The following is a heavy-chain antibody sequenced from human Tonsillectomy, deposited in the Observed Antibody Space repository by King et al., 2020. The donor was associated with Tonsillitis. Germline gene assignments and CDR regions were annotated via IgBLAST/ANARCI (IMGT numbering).Heavy chain of an antibody. V-gene: IGHV4-34*01. CDR3: ASDVDTAMGVDY. D-gene: IGHD5-18*01. J-gene: IGHJ4*02. Sequence: QVQLQQWGAGLLKPSETLSLTCAVYGGSFSGYYWSWIRQPPGKGLEWIGEINHSGSTNYNPSLKSRVTISVDTSKNQFSLKLSSVTAADPAVYYCASDVDTAMGVDYWGQGTLVTVSS. CDR1: GGSFSGYY. CDR2: INHSGST.